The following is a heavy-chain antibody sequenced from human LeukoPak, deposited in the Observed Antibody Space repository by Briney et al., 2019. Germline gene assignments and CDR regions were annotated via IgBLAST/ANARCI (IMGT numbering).Heavy chain of an antibody. Sequence: SETLSLTCAVYGGSFSGYYWSWIRQPPGKGLEWIGEINHSGSTNYNPSLKSRVTISVDTSKNLFSLKLSSVTAADTAVYYCSKARRLDYWGQGTLVTVSS. V-gene: IGHV4-34*01. CDR2: INHSGST. J-gene: IGHJ4*02. CDR3: SKARRLDY. CDR1: GGSFSGYY.